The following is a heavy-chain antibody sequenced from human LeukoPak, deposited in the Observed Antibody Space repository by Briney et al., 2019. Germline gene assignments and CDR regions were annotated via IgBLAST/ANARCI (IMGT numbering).Heavy chain of an antibody. Sequence: ASVKVSCKDSGYTFTSYGIRWVGQAPGEGVEWMGWISAYNGNTNYAQKLQRRATMTTDTSTSTAYMELRSLRSDDTAIYYCARDNGALDYWVQGTLVTVSS. J-gene: IGHJ4*02. CDR3: ARDNGALDY. D-gene: IGHD3-10*01. V-gene: IGHV1-18*01. CDR2: ISAYNGNT. CDR1: GYTFTSYG.